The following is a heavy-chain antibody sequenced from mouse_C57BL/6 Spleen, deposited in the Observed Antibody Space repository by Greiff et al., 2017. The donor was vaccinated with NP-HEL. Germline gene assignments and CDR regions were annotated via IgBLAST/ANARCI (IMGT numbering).Heavy chain of an antibody. Sequence: EVMLVESGGGLVQPGGSMKLSCVASGFTFSNYWMNWVRQSPEKGLEWVAQIRLKSDNYATHYAESVKGRFTISRDDSKSSVYLQMNNLRAEDTGIYYCTGRSGLRRDWYFDVWGTGTTVTVSS. CDR3: TGRSGLRRDWYFDV. CDR2: IRLKSDNYAT. J-gene: IGHJ1*03. V-gene: IGHV6-3*01. D-gene: IGHD2-4*01. CDR1: GFTFSNYW.